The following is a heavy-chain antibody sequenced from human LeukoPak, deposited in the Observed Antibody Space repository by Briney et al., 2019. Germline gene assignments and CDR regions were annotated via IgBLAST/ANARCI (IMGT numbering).Heavy chain of an antibody. CDR3: ARHGKGYGDFDY. Sequence: ETLSLTCTASGGSISSSSYYWGWIRQPPGKGLEWIGSIYYSGSTYYNPSLKSRVTISVDTSKNQFSLKLSSVTAADTAVYYCARHGKGYGDFDYWGQGTLVTVSS. CDR1: GGSISSSSYY. CDR2: IYYSGST. V-gene: IGHV4-39*01. D-gene: IGHD4-17*01. J-gene: IGHJ4*02.